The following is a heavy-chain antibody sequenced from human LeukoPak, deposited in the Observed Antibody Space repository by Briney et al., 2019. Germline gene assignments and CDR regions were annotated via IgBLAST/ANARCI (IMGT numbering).Heavy chain of an antibody. V-gene: IGHV3-30*02. CDR1: RFTFSNYG. D-gene: IGHD1-26*01. CDR3: ARGLVGASTVFARHYFYMDV. J-gene: IGHJ6*03. CDR2: LRHDGNDK. Sequence: GGSLRLSCAASRFTFSNYGMHWVRQAPGKGLEWVAFLRHDGNDKAYVDSVEGRFTVSRDNSNNLLYLQMNRLRNEDTGVYFCARGLVGASTVFARHYFYMDVWGKGTTVTVSS.